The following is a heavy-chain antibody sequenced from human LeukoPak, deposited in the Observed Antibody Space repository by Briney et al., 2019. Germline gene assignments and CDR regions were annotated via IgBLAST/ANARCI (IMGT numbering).Heavy chain of an antibody. Sequence: VASVKVSCKASGYTFTSYAMNWVRQAPGQGLEWMGWINTNTGNPTYAQGFTGRFVFSLDTSVSTAYLQISSLKAEDTAVYYCARVPGSSWYDGNFDYWGQGTLVTVSS. CDR2: INTNTGNP. D-gene: IGHD6-13*01. CDR3: ARVPGSSWYDGNFDY. V-gene: IGHV7-4-1*02. CDR1: GYTFTSYA. J-gene: IGHJ4*02.